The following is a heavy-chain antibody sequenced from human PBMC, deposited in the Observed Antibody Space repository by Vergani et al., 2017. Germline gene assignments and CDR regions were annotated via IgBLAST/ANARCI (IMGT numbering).Heavy chain of an antibody. CDR1: GFPFSSYA. D-gene: IGHD2-15*01. CDR2: ISGSGGST. Sequence: EVQLLESGGGLVQPGGSLRLSCAASGFPFSSYAMSWVRQAPGKGLEWVSAISGSGGSTYYADSGKGRFPITGDNSKNTVYLQMNSLRAEDTAVYYCAKVGIPYCSGGSCPCDWFDPWGQGTLVTVSS. CDR3: AKVGIPYCSGGSCPCDWFDP. V-gene: IGHV3-23*01. J-gene: IGHJ5*02.